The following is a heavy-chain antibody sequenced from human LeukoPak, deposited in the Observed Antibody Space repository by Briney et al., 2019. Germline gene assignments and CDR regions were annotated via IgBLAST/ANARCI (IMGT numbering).Heavy chain of an antibody. CDR2: INPLGGST. Sequence: ASVKVSCKASGYTFTDYYIHWVRQAPGQGLEWMGIINPLGGSTNFAQKFQGRVTMTRDTSTSTAYMDLNSLRSEDTAVYYCARDRYYDSGTYYSASGFVYGMDVWGQGTTVTVSS. J-gene: IGHJ6*02. CDR3: ARDRYYDSGTYYSASGFVYGMDV. D-gene: IGHD3-10*01. V-gene: IGHV1-46*01. CDR1: GYTFTDYY.